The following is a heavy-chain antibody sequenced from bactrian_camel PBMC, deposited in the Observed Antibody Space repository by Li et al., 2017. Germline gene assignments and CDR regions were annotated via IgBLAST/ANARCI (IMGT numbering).Heavy chain of an antibody. CDR2: ITSGGGTT. J-gene: IGHJ6*01. V-gene: IGHV3S42*01. Sequence: VQLVESGGGLVQPGGSLRLSCAASGLTFSSYAMSWVRQAPGKGLEWVSRITSGGGTTWYDDSVKGRFAISRDNAKNTLYLQMSCLKPEDTAMYYCAASGGGYCATYHPSQTFRYWGQGTQVTVS. CDR1: GLTFSSYA. D-gene: IGHD2*01. CDR3: AASGGGYCATYHPSQTFRY.